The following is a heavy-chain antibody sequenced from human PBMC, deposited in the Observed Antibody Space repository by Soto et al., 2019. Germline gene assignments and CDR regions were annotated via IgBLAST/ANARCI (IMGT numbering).Heavy chain of an antibody. CDR1: GFTFNSYW. J-gene: IGHJ6*03. CDR2: IKQDGSEK. CDR3: ARIRSAYYYYYMDV. V-gene: IGHV3-7*05. Sequence: GSLRLSCAASGFTFNSYWMTWVRQAPGKGLEWVANIKQDGSEKYYVDSVKGRFTISRDNAKNSLYLQMNSLRAEDTAFYYCARIRSAYYYYYMDVWGKGTTVTVSS. D-gene: IGHD3-16*02.